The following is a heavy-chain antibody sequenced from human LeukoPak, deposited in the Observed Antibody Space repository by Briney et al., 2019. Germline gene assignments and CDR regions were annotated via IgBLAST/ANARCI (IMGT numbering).Heavy chain of an antibody. V-gene: IGHV1-2*02. CDR1: GYIFTGYY. D-gene: IGHD1-26*01. CDR3: AREINSGSYYYYYYYYMDV. J-gene: IGHJ6*03. CDR2: INPNSGDT. Sequence: ASVKVSCKASGYIFTGYYIHWVRQAPGQGLEWMGWINPNSGDTKYAQKFQGRVTMTRDTSNNTVYMDLTRLIFDDTAMYYCAREINSGSYYYYYYYYMDVWGKGTTVTISS.